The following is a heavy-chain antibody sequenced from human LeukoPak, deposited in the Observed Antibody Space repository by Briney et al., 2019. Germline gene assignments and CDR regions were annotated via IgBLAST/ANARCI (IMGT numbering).Heavy chain of an antibody. Sequence: GGSLRLSCAAPGFTFSSYWMRWVRQAPGKGLVWVSLISGDGGSTYYADSVRGRFTISRDNSKNSLYLQMDSLRTEDTAFYYCAKEIDTLGTDAFDIWGQGTMVTVSS. CDR1: GFTFSSYW. CDR2: ISGDGGST. V-gene: IGHV3-43*02. J-gene: IGHJ3*02. CDR3: AKEIDTLGTDAFDI. D-gene: IGHD2-15*01.